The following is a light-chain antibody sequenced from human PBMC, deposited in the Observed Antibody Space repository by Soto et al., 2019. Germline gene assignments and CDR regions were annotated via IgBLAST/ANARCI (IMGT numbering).Light chain of an antibody. CDR2: GAS. V-gene: IGKV3-20*01. Sequence: EIVLTQSPGTLSLSPGERATLSCRASQSVSSSYLAWYQQKPGQAPRLLIYGASSRATGIPGRFSGSGSGTGFTLTIRNLEPEDSAVYYCQQFGSSPLYSFGQGTKLEIK. CDR1: QSVSSSY. J-gene: IGKJ2*03. CDR3: QQFGSSPLYS.